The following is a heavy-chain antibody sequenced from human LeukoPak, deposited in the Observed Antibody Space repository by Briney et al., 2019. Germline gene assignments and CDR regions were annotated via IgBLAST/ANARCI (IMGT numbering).Heavy chain of an antibody. V-gene: IGHV1-24*01. J-gene: IGHJ5*02. CDR1: GYTLTELS. Sequence: ASVKVSCKVSGYTLTELSMHWVRQAPGKGLEWMGGFDPEDGETIYAQKFQGRVTMTEDTSTDTAYMELSSLRSEDTAVYYCATGGSRGDYGDYPWFDPWGQGTLVTVSS. CDR2: FDPEDGET. D-gene: IGHD4-17*01. CDR3: ATGGSRGDYGDYPWFDP.